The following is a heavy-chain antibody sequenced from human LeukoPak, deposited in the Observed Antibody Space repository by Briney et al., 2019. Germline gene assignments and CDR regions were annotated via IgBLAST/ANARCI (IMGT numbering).Heavy chain of an antibody. Sequence: GGSLRLSCAASGVTFSTVWMSWVRQAPGKGLEWVANIKKDGSEKYYVDSMEGRFTVSREHAKNSPYLQMDSRRAEDTAVYYWARGGIFVYAYWGQGTLVTVSS. CDR1: GVTFSTVW. J-gene: IGHJ1*01. V-gene: IGHV3-7*01. CDR2: IKKDGSEK. CDR3: ARGGIFVYAY. D-gene: IGHD2-2*01.